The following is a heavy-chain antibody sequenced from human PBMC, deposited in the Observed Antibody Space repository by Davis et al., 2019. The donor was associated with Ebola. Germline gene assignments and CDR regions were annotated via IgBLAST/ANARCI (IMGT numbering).Heavy chain of an antibody. V-gene: IGHV3-23*01. CDR3: AKGPVWDIVVVVATTRLDY. D-gene: IGHD2-15*01. Sequence: GESLKISCAASGFTFSNYDMSWVRHVPGKGLEWVSGISGSGGTTYYADSVKGRFTISRDNSKNTLYLQMNSLRAEDTAVYYCAKGPVWDIVVVVATTRLDYWGQGTLVTVSS. CDR2: ISGSGGTT. CDR1: GFTFSNYD. J-gene: IGHJ4*02.